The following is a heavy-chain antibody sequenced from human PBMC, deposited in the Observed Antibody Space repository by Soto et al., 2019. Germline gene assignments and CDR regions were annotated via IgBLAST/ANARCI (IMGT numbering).Heavy chain of an antibody. V-gene: IGHV1-69*13. CDR3: ARSRHDFWSDYWSFDP. CDR2: IIPIFGTA. Sequence: SVKVSCKASGGTFSSYAISWVRQAPGQGLEWMGGIIPIFGTANYAQKFQGRVTITADESTSTAYMELSSLRSEDTAVYYCARSRHDFWSDYWSFDPWGQGTLVTVSS. CDR1: GGTFSSYA. J-gene: IGHJ5*02. D-gene: IGHD3-3*01.